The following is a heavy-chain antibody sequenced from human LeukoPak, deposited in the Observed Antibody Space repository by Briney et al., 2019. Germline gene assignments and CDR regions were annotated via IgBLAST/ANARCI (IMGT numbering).Heavy chain of an antibody. D-gene: IGHD6-13*01. V-gene: IGHV4-61*02. CDR2: IYTSGST. J-gene: IGHJ4*02. CDR3: ARGIAVAGTPFFDY. CDR1: GGSISSGSYY. Sequence: PSETLSLTCTVSGGSISSGSYYWSWIRQPAGKGLEWIGRIYTSGSTNYNPSLKSRVTMSVDTSKNQFSLKLSSVTAADTAVYYCARGIAVAGTPFFDYWGQGTLVTVSS.